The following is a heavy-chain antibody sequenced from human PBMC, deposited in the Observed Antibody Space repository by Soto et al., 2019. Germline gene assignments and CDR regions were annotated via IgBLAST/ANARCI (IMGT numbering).Heavy chain of an antibody. V-gene: IGHV3-30*18. CDR1: GFTFSSYG. CDR2: ISYDGSNK. CDR3: AKALDRYYDFWSGDDY. J-gene: IGHJ4*02. D-gene: IGHD3-3*01. Sequence: SLRLSCAASGFTFSSYGMHWVRQAPGKGLEWVAVISYDGSNKYYADSVKGRFTISRDNSKNTLYLQMNSLRAEDTAVYYCAKALDRYYDFWSGDDYWGQGTLVTVSS.